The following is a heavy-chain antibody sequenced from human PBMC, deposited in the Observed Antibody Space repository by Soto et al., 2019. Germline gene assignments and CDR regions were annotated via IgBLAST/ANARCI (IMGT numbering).Heavy chain of an antibody. CDR3: ARYLSPPGEFLYDAFDV. J-gene: IGHJ3*01. V-gene: IGHV3-7*05. CDR1: GFTFSAFW. Sequence: EVQLVESGGGLVQPGESLRLSCAASGFTFSAFWMTWLRQAPGKGLEWVANIKRDGTVTHYGDSVEGRCTLSRDNAQTSLFLQLNSLRPENTAMYYCARYLSPPGEFLYDAFDVWGQGTFVTVSS. D-gene: IGHD3-16*01. CDR2: IKRDGTVT.